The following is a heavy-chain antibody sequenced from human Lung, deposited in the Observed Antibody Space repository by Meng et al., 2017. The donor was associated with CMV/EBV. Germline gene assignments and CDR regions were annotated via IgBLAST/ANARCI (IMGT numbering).Heavy chain of an antibody. CDR3: ARDLNGGSPSGGWFDP. Sequence: XVXVSXXASGGTFSSYAISWVRQAPGQGLEWMGGIIPILGIANYAQKFQGRVTITADKSTSTAYMELSSLRSEDTAVYYCARDLNGGSPSGGWFDPWGQGXLVTVSS. V-gene: IGHV1-69*10. D-gene: IGHD2-8*01. CDR2: IIPILGIA. J-gene: IGHJ5*02. CDR1: GGTFSSYA.